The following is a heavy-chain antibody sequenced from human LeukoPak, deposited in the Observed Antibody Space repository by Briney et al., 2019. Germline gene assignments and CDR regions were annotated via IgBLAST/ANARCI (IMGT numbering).Heavy chain of an antibody. CDR3: AKDISAALYCSSTSCYRRKAFDY. V-gene: IGHV3-9*01. CDR2: ISWNSGSI. CDR1: GFTFDDYA. Sequence: PGGSLRLSCAASGFTFDDYAMHWVRQAPGKGLEWVSGISWNSGSIGYADSVKGRFTISRDNAKNSLYPQMNSLRAEDTALYYCAKDISAALYCSSTSCYRRKAFDYWGQGTLVTVSS. D-gene: IGHD2-2*01. J-gene: IGHJ4*02.